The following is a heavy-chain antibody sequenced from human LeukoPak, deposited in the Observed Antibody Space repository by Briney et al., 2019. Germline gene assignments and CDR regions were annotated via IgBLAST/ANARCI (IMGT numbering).Heavy chain of an antibody. CDR1: GFTVRNNY. Sequence: GGSLRLSCAASGFTVRNNYMSWVRQAPGKGLEWVSGINNDGTATYYADSVKGRFTISRDNAKNTVYLQMNGLRAEDTTVYYCATVSEYWGQGTLVTVSS. CDR2: INNDGTAT. J-gene: IGHJ4*02. V-gene: IGHV3-74*01. CDR3: ATVSEY.